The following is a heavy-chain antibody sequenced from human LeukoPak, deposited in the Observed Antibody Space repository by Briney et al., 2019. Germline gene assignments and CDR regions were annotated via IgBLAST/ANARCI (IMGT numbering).Heavy chain of an antibody. Sequence: GESLKISCKGSGYSFTNYWIGWVRQMPGKGLEWVGIIYPGDSDTRYSPSFQGQVTISADKSISTAYLQWSSLKASDTAMYYCAIRTGYSSGWYVGIFDYWGQGTLVTVSS. J-gene: IGHJ4*02. D-gene: IGHD6-19*01. CDR3: AIRTGYSSGWYVGIFDY. V-gene: IGHV5-51*01. CDR1: GYSFTNYW. CDR2: IYPGDSDT.